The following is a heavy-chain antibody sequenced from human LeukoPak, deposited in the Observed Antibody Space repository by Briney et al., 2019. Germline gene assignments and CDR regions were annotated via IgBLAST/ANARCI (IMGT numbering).Heavy chain of an antibody. CDR1: GFTFSGYW. V-gene: IGHV3-74*01. D-gene: IGHD4-17*01. J-gene: IGHJ4*02. CDR3: ARGDYVGYYLEY. Sequence: GGSLRLPCAASGFTFSGYWMHWVRQGPGKGLVWVSRIYTDGSRTSYADSVKGRFTISRDNAENTLYLQMNSLRAEDTAVYYCARGDYVGYYLEYWGQGTLVTVSS. CDR2: IYTDGSRT.